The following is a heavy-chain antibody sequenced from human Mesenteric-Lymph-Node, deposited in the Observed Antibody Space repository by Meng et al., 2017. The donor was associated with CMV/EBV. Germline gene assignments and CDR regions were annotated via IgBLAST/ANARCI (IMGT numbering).Heavy chain of an antibody. V-gene: IGHV3-21*01. CDR3: AKDSSYYGMDV. CDR1: GFTFSAYN. J-gene: IGHJ6*02. Sequence: GGSLRLSCAVSGFTFSAYNMNWVRQAPGKGLEWVASISMSSSYIYYTDSVKGRFTLSRDNSKNTLYLQMSSLRAEDTAVYFCAKDSSYYGMDVWGQGTTVTVSS. CDR2: ISMSSSYI.